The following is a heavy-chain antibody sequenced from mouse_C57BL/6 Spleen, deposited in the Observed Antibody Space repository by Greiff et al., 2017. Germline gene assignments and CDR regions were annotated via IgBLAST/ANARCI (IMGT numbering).Heavy chain of an antibody. CDR2: ISDGGSYT. V-gene: IGHV5-4*03. Sequence: EVKLVESGGGLVKPGGSLKLSCAASGFTFSSYAMSWVRQTPEKRLEWVATISDGGSYTYYPDNVKGRFTISRDNAKNNLYLQMSHLKSEDTAMYYCARAPGGDVGWYFDVWGTGTTVTVSS. CDR3: ARAPGGDVGWYFDV. CDR1: GFTFSSYA. J-gene: IGHJ1*03.